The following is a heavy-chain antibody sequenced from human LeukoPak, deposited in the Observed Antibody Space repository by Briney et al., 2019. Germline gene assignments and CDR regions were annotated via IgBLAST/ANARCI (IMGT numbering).Heavy chain of an antibody. V-gene: IGHV4-31*03. CDR1: GGSISSGGYY. CDR2: IYYSGST. D-gene: IGHD3-10*01. Sequence: SETLSLTCTVSGGSISSGGYYWSWIRQHPGKGLEWIGYIYYSGSTHYNPSLKSRVTISVDTSKNQFSLKLSSVTAADTAVYYCARRGSGSYDGRFDPWGQGTLVTVSS. CDR3: ARRGSGSYDGRFDP. J-gene: IGHJ5*02.